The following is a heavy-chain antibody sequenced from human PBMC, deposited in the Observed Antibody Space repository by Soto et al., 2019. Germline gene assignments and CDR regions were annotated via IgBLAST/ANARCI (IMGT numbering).Heavy chain of an antibody. Sequence: VQLVEAGGDLVQPGGSLRLSCVASGFTISDYYMSWIRQAPGKGLEWVSYIGPSSSYTNYADSVKGRFTISRDNTKNSLYLQMNSLRAEDTAVYYCARVVRLMLYSDYWGQGTLVTVSS. CDR3: ARVVRLMLYSDY. CDR1: GFTISDYY. V-gene: IGHV3-11*06. D-gene: IGHD2-8*01. CDR2: IGPSSSYT. J-gene: IGHJ4*02.